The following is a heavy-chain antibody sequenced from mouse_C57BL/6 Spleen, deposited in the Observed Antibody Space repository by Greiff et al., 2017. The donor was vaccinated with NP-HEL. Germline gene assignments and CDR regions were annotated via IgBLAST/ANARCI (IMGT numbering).Heavy chain of an antibody. Sequence: QVQLQQSGAELVRPGASVTLSCKASGYTFTDYEMHWVKQTPVHGLEWIGAIDPETGGTAYNQKFKGKAILTADKSSSTAYMELRSLTSEDSAVYYCTRPEVAPGFAYWGQGTLVTVSA. V-gene: IGHV1-15*01. J-gene: IGHJ3*01. CDR2: IDPETGGT. CDR1: GYTFTDYE. CDR3: TRPEVAPGFAY. D-gene: IGHD1-1*01.